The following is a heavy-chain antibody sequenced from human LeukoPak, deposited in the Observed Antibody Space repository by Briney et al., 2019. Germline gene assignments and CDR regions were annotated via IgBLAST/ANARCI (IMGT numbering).Heavy chain of an antibody. CDR3: ASLRERSYYARGFDY. Sequence: SETLSLTCTVSGASISSYYWSWIRQPPGKGLEWIGYIYYSGSTNYNPSLKSRVTISVDTSKNQFSLKLSSVTAADTAVYYCASLRERSYYARGFDYWGQGTLVTVSS. CDR2: IYYSGST. J-gene: IGHJ4*02. CDR1: GASISSYY. V-gene: IGHV4-59*08. D-gene: IGHD1-26*01.